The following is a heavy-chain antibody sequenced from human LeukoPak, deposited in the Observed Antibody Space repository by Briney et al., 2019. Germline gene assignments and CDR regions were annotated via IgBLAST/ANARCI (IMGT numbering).Heavy chain of an antibody. J-gene: IGHJ4*02. D-gene: IGHD6-6*01. Sequence: SEPLSLTCTVSGGSISSYYWSWIRQPPGKGLEWIGCIYTSGSTNYNPSLKSRVTMSVDTSKNQFSLKLSAVTAADTAVYYCARVGIAAPYYFDYWGQGTLVTVSS. CDR1: GGSISSYY. CDR3: ARVGIAAPYYFDY. CDR2: IYTSGST. V-gene: IGHV4-4*07.